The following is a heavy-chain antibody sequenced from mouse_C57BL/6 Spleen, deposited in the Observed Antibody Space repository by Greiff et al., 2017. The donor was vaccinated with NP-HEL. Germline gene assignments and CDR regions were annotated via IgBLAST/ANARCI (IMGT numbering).Heavy chain of an antibody. CDR3: TTHRDY. Sequence: EVQRVESGAELVRPGASVKLSCTASGFNIKDDYMHWVKQRPEQGLEWIGWIDPENGDTEYASKFQGKATITADTSSNTAYLQLSSLTSEDTAVCYCTTHRDYWGQGTTLTVSS. CDR1: GFNIKDDY. V-gene: IGHV14-4*01. J-gene: IGHJ2*01. CDR2: IDPENGDT.